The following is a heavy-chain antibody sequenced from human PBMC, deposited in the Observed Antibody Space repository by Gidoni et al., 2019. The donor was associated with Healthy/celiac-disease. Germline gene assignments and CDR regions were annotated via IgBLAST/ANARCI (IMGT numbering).Heavy chain of an antibody. CDR2: ISWNSGSI. V-gene: IGHV3-9*01. CDR1: GFTFDDYA. CDR3: AKDIDYGGNLSFDY. Sequence: EVQLVESGGGLVQPGRSLSLSCAASGFTFDDYAMHWVRQARGKGLEWVSGISWNSGSIGYADSVKGRFTISRDNAKNSLYLQMNSLRAEDTALYYCAKDIDYGGNLSFDYWGQGTLVTVSS. J-gene: IGHJ4*02. D-gene: IGHD4-17*01.